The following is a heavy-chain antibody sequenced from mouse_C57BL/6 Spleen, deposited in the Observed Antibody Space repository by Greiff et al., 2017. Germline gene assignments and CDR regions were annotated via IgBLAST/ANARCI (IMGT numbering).Heavy chain of an antibody. CDR2: IYPGDGDT. CDR3: ARSSRTDFDY. CDR1: GYAFRSSW. Sequence: QVQLQQSGPELVKPGASVTISCKASGYAFRSSWMNWVKQRPGKGLEWIGRIYPGDGDTNYNGKFKGKATLTADKSSSTAYMQLSSLTSEDSAVYFCARSSRTDFDYWGQGTTLTVSS. V-gene: IGHV1-82*01. D-gene: IGHD5-1*01. J-gene: IGHJ2*01.